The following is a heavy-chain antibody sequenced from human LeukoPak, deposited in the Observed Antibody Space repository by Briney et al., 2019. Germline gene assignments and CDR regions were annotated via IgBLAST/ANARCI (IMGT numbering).Heavy chain of an antibody. Sequence: GRSLRLSCAASGFTFSSYGMHWVRQAPGKGLEWVAVISYDGSNKYYADSVKGRFTISRDNSKNTLYLQMNSLRAEDTAVYYCASIMITFGGVIPTDYWGQGTLVTVSS. V-gene: IGHV3-30*03. D-gene: IGHD3-16*02. CDR3: ASIMITFGGVIPTDY. CDR1: GFTFSSYG. J-gene: IGHJ4*02. CDR2: ISYDGSNK.